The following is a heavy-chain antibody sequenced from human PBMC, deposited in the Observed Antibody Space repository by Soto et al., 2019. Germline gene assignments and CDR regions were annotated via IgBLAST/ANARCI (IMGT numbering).Heavy chain of an antibody. J-gene: IGHJ5*02. D-gene: IGHD6-13*01. CDR1: GFTFSSYG. CDR2: ISYDGSNK. CDR3: AKDLRPNIAEADRHPPDP. Sequence: PGGSLRLSCAASGFTFSSYGMHWVRQAPGKGLEWVAVISYDGSNKYYADSVKGRFTISRDNSKNTLYLQMNSLRAEDTAVYYCAKDLRPNIAEADRHPPDPWGQGTLVTVSS. V-gene: IGHV3-30*18.